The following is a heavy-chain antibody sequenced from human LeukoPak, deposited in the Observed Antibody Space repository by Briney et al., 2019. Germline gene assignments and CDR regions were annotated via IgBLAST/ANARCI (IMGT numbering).Heavy chain of an antibody. D-gene: IGHD2-8*01. V-gene: IGHV4-34*01. CDR3: VRNGRHYFDF. J-gene: IGHJ4*02. CDR1: GGSFSGYD. CDR2: INHSGST. Sequence: SETLSLTCAVYGGSFSGYDWSWIRQPPGKGLEWIGEINHSGSTNYNPSLKSRVTISVDTSKKQFSLKLSSVTAADTAVYYCVRNGRHYFDFWGQGTLVTVSS.